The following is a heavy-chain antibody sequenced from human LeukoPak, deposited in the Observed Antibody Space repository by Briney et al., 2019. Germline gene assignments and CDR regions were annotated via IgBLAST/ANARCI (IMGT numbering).Heavy chain of an antibody. Sequence: SETLSPTCTVSGGSISSYYWSWIRQPPGKGLEWIGYIYYSGSTNYNPSLKSRVTISVDTSKNQFSLKLSSVTAADTAVYYCARLNWNYHAFDIWGQGTMVTVSS. CDR1: GGSISSYY. D-gene: IGHD1-7*01. CDR3: ARLNWNYHAFDI. V-gene: IGHV4-59*08. J-gene: IGHJ3*02. CDR2: IYYSGST.